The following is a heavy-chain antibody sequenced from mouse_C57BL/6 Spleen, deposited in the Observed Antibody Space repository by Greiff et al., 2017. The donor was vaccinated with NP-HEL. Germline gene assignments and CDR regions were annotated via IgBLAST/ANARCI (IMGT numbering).Heavy chain of an antibody. CDR3: AREADYYGAPEAY. CDR2: INPSSGYT. Sequence: VQLQQSGAELAKPGASVQLSCKASGYTFTSYWMHWVKQRPGQGLEWIGYINPSSGYTKYNQKFKDKATLTADKSSSTAYMQLSSLTYEDSAVYYCAREADYYGAPEAYWGQGTLVTVSA. V-gene: IGHV1-7*01. CDR1: GYTFTSYW. J-gene: IGHJ3*01. D-gene: IGHD1-1*01.